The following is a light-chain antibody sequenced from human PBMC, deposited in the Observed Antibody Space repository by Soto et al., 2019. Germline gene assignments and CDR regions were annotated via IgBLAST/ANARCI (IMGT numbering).Light chain of an antibody. CDR3: SSYAGSNWYV. Sequence: QSVLTQPPSASGSPGQSVTISCTGTNSDVGGYNYVSWYQQYPVKAPKLIIYEVNERPSVVPYRFSGSKSGNTASLTVSGLQTADEADYYCSSYAGSNWYVFGTGTKVTVL. J-gene: IGLJ1*01. CDR2: EVN. CDR1: NSDVGGYNY. V-gene: IGLV2-8*01.